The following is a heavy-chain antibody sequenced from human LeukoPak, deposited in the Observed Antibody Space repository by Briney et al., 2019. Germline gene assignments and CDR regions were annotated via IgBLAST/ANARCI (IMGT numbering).Heavy chain of an antibody. CDR1: GFTFSSYS. CDR3: AKFRGTDAFDI. D-gene: IGHD1-1*01. J-gene: IGHJ3*02. V-gene: IGHV3-21*01. Sequence: GGSLRLSCAASGFTFSSYSMNWVRQAPGKGLEWVSSINSTSTYIYYADSVKGRFTISRDNSKNTLYLQMNSLRAEDTAVYYCAKFRGTDAFDIWGQGTMVTVSS. CDR2: INSTSTYI.